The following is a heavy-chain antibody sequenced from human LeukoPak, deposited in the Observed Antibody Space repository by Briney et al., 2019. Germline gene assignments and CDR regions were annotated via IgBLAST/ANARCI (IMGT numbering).Heavy chain of an antibody. V-gene: IGHV4-59*01. CDR1: GGSISSYY. Sequence: PSETLSLTCTVSGGSISSYYWSWIRQPPGKGLEWIGYIYYSGSTNYNPSLKSRVTISVDTSKNQFSLKLSSVTAADTAVYYCARAVGATPLGYWGQGTLVTVSS. J-gene: IGHJ4*02. CDR3: ARAVGATPLGY. CDR2: IYYSGST. D-gene: IGHD1-26*01.